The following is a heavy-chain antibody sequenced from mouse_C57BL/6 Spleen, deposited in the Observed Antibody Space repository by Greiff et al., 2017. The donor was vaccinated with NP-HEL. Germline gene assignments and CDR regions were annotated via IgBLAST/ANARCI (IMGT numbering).Heavy chain of an antibody. CDR1: GYTFTDYY. Sequence: VQLQQSGAELVRPGASVKLSCKASGYTFTDYYINWVKQRPGQGLEWIARIYPGSGNTYYNEKFKGKATLTAEKSSSTAYMQLSSLTSEDSAVYCCARERSLLYAMDYWGQGTSVTVSS. V-gene: IGHV1-76*01. J-gene: IGHJ4*01. CDR3: ARERSLLYAMDY. D-gene: IGHD2-10*01. CDR2: IYPGSGNT.